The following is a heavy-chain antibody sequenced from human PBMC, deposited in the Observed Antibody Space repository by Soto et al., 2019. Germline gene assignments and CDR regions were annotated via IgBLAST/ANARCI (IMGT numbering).Heavy chain of an antibody. Sequence: EVQLVESGGGLVQPGGSLRLSCAASGFTFSDYTMNWVRQAPGKGLEWVSYISKSSGTKSYADSVKGRFTISRDNAKNALFLQMNSLRDEDTALDYCARDLNWGFDYWGQGSLVTVSS. CDR3: ARDLNWGFDY. CDR1: GFTFSDYT. V-gene: IGHV3-48*02. CDR2: ISKSSGTK. J-gene: IGHJ4*02. D-gene: IGHD7-27*01.